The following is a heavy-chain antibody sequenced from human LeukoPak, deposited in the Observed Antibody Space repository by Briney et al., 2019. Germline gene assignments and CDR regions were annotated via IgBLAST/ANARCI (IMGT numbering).Heavy chain of an antibody. CDR1: GFTFSSYA. V-gene: IGHV3-23*01. CDR2: ISGRGDNT. J-gene: IGHJ6*02. D-gene: IGHD6-13*01. Sequence: GKSLRLSCAASGFTFSSYAMSWVRQAPGKGLEWVSGISGRGDNTSYADSVKGRFTISRDNAKNSLYLQMNSLRAEDTAVYYCARGLSSSWLSLYYYYGMDVWGQGTTVTVSS. CDR3: ARGLSSSWLSLYYYYGMDV.